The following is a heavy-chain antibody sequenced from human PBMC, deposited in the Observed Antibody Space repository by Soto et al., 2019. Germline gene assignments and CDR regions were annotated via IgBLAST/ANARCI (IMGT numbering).Heavy chain of an antibody. CDR2: IFSSGTT. Sequence: SETLSLTCTVSGDSIGSGNKYWSWIRQAPGKGLEWIGYIFSSGTTYYNPSLKSRLTISVDRSKNHFFLNLTSVTAADTAVYYCATYRKFFQIWGQGTKVTVSS. CDR3: ATYRKFFQI. CDR1: GDSIGSGNKY. J-gene: IGHJ3*02. V-gene: IGHV4-30-4*01.